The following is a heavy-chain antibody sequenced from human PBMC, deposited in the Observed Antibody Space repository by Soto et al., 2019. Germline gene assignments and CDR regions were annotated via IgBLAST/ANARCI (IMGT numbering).Heavy chain of an antibody. Sequence: GGSLRLSCAASGFTFSSYAMSWVRQAPGEGLEWVSAISGSGGSTYYADSVKGRFTISRDNSKNTLYLQMNSLRAEDTAVYYCAKDSRPTMVRGVIIVSYFDYWGQGTLVTVSS. J-gene: IGHJ4*02. V-gene: IGHV3-23*01. CDR1: GFTFSSYA. D-gene: IGHD3-10*01. CDR3: AKDSRPTMVRGVIIVSYFDY. CDR2: ISGSGGST.